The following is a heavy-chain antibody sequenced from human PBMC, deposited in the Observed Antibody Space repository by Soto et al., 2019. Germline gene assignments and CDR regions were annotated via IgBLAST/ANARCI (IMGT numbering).Heavy chain of an antibody. CDR2: ISAYDGNT. V-gene: IGHV1-18*01. D-gene: IGHD6-19*01. Sequence: ASVKVSCKASGYTFTSYVISWVRQAPGQGLEWMGWISAYDGNTNYAQKLQGRVTMTTDTSTSTAYMELRSLRSDDTAVYYCARDLRPIAVAAPKGPGEAFDIWGQGTMVTVSS. CDR3: ARDLRPIAVAAPKGPGEAFDI. CDR1: GYTFTSYV. J-gene: IGHJ3*02.